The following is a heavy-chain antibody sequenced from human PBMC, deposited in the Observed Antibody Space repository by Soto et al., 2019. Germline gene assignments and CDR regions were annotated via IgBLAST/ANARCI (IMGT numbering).Heavy chain of an antibody. J-gene: IGHJ4*02. CDR3: ARDKITGLFDY. CDR2: IYYSGST. CDR1: GGSISSYY. D-gene: IGHD2-8*02. V-gene: IGHV4-59*12. Sequence: SETLSLTCTVSGGSISSYYWTWIRQPPGKGLEWIGDIYYSGSTNYNPSLKSRVTISVDTSKNQFSLKLTSVTAAGTAVYYCARDKITGLFDYWGQGTLVTVSS.